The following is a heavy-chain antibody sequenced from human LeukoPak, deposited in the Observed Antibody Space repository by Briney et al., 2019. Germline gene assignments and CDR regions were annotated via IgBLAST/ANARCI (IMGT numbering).Heavy chain of an antibody. Sequence: GGSLRLSCAASGFTFSSYGMHWVRQAPGKGLEWVAVISYDGSNKYYADSVKGRFTISRDNSKNTLYLQMNSLRAEDTAVYHCAKGRTFDIWGQGTMVTVSS. CDR1: GFTFSSYG. CDR2: ISYDGSNK. V-gene: IGHV3-30*18. CDR3: AKGRTFDI. J-gene: IGHJ3*02.